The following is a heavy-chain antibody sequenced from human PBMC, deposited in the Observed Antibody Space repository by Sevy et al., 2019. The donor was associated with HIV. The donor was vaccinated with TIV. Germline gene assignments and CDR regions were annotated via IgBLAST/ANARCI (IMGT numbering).Heavy chain of an antibody. CDR3: ARKFLCSGGSCYSGFSYYGMDV. V-gene: IGHV1-2*02. Sequence: ASVKVSCKASGYTFTGYYMHWVRQAPGQGLEWMGWINPNSGGTNYAQKFQGRVTMTRDTSISTAYMELSRLRSDDTAVYYWARKFLCSGGSCYSGFSYYGMDVWGQGTTVTVSS. CDR2: INPNSGGT. J-gene: IGHJ6*02. CDR1: GYTFTGYY. D-gene: IGHD2-15*01.